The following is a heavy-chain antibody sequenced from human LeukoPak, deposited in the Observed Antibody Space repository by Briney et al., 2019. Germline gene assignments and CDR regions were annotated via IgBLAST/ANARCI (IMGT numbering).Heavy chain of an antibody. CDR2: ISSSGSTI. V-gene: IGHV3-48*03. Sequence: PGGSLRLSCAASGFTFSSYEMNWVRQAPGNGLEWVSYISSSGSTIYYADSVKGRFTISRDNAKNSLYLQMNSLRAEDTAVYYCAREDLGYSYGDYWGQGTLVTVSS. CDR3: AREDLGYSYGDY. CDR1: GFTFSSYE. D-gene: IGHD5-18*01. J-gene: IGHJ4*02.